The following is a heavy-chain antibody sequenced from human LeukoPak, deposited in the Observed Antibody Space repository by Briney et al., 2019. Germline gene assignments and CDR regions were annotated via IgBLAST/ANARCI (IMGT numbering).Heavy chain of an antibody. D-gene: IGHD2-15*01. V-gene: IGHV1-8*01. CDR3: AGGGCSGGSCYSFYDY. Sequence: ASVKVSCKASGYTLSSFGITWVRQAPGQGLEWMGWMNPNSGNTGYAQKFQGRVTMTRNTSISTAYMELSSLRSEDTAVYYCAGGGCSGGSCYSFYDYWGQGTLVTVSS. CDR1: GYTLSSFG. J-gene: IGHJ4*02. CDR2: MNPNSGNT.